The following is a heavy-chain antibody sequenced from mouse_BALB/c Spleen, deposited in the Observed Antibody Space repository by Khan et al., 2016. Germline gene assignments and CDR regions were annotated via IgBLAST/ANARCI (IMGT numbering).Heavy chain of an antibody. Sequence: EVKLLESGGGLVQPGGSLKLSCAASGFDFSRYWMSWVRQAPGKGLEWIGEINPDSSTINYTPSLKDKFIISRDNAKNKLYLQMRKVRSEDTALXYCARLPYYGRFSYLGPGTLVPVSA. J-gene: IGHJ3*01. V-gene: IGHV4-1*02. D-gene: IGHD1-2*01. CDR1: GFDFSRYW. CDR3: ARLPYYGRFSY. CDR2: INPDSSTI.